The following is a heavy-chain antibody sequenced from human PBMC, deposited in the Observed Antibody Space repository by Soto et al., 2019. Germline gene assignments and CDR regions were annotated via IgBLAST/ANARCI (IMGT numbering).Heavy chain of an antibody. D-gene: IGHD2-15*01. CDR1: GFTFSSYG. V-gene: IGHV3-30*03. Sequence: QVQLVESGGGVVQPGRSLRLSCAASGFTFSSYGMHWVRQAPGKGLEWVAVISYDGSNKYYADSVKGRFTISRDNSKNTLYLQMNSLRAEDTAVYYCAREFSGYCSGGSCYPLTTQNYWGQGTLVTVSS. CDR3: AREFSGYCSGGSCYPLTTQNY. CDR2: ISYDGSNK. J-gene: IGHJ4*02.